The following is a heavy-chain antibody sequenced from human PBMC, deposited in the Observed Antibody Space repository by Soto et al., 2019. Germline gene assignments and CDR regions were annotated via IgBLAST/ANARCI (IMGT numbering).Heavy chain of an antibody. Sequence: QVQLVQSGAEVKKPGSSVKVSCKASGGTFSSYAISWVRQAPGQGLEWMGGIIPIFGTANYAQKFQGRVTVYVDESTXTAYMALSSLRSEDTAVYYCARGDYGDLYYYGMDVWGQGTTVTVSS. D-gene: IGHD4-17*01. CDR2: IIPIFGTA. CDR3: ARGDYGDLYYYGMDV. J-gene: IGHJ6*02. V-gene: IGHV1-69*12. CDR1: GGTFSSYA.